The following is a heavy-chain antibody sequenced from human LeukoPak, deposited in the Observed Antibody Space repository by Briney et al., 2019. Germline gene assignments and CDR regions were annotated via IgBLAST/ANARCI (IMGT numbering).Heavy chain of an antibody. Sequence: GGSLRLSCGASSFVQSYAWMRWLRQAPGKGPEWMGRIKRKNDGETTNYAAPVNRRITITRDDSKNTLFLQMNSLKTEDRAFYYCTTAPSGYAYMNGWHLDYWGQGALVTVSS. D-gene: IGHD5-18*01. V-gene: IGHV3-15*06. CDR1: SFVQSYAW. CDR3: TTAPSGYAYMNGWHLDY. CDR2: IKRKNDGETT. J-gene: IGHJ4*02.